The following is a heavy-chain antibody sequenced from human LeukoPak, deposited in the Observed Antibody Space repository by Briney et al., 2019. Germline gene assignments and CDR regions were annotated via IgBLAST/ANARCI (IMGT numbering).Heavy chain of an antibody. V-gene: IGHV4-39*01. J-gene: IGHJ4*02. CDR1: GCSISSSSYY. CDR2: IYYSGST. Sequence: PSETLSLTCTVSGCSISSSSYYWGWIRQPPGKGLEWVGRIYYSGSTYYNPSLKSRVTISVDTSKNQFSLKLSSVTAADTAVYYCARRAMVRGGTYFDYWGQGTLVTVSS. D-gene: IGHD3-10*01. CDR3: ARRAMVRGGTYFDY.